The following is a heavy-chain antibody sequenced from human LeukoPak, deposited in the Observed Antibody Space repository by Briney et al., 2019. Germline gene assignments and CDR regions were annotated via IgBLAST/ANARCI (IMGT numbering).Heavy chain of an antibody. V-gene: IGHV3-23*01. J-gene: IGHJ4*02. CDR1: GFTFSSYG. CDR3: AKPLRLGELSSDYDY. Sequence: PGGSLRLSCAASGFTFSSYGMSWVRQAPGKGLEWVSAISGSGGSTYYADSVKGRFTISRDNSKNTLYLQMNSLRAEDTAVYYCAKPLRLGELSSDYDYWGQGTLVTVSS. D-gene: IGHD3-16*02. CDR2: ISGSGGST.